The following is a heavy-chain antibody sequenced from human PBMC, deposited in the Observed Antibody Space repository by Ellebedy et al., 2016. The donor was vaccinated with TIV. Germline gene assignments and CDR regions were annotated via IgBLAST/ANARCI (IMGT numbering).Heavy chain of an antibody. CDR1: GYTFTNYY. Sequence: AASVKVSCKASGYTFTNYYLHWVRQAPGQGLEWMGIINPSTGDTTYAQKLQGRVTMTRDTSTSTVYMEMSSLRSDDTAVYFCARSRSSGWLHTPDYWGQGTLVTVSS. V-gene: IGHV1-46*04. D-gene: IGHD6-19*01. CDR2: INPSTGDT. CDR3: ARSRSSGWLHTPDY. J-gene: IGHJ4*02.